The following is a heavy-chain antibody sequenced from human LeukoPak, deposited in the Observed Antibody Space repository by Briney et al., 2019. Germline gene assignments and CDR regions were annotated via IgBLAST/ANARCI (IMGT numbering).Heavy chain of an antibody. CDR1: GYTFTSYD. CDR3: ARVYDSGSYSCPH. Sequence: ASVKVSCKASGYTFTSYDINWVRQVTGQGLEWMGWMNPNSGNTGYAQKFQGRVTITRNTSISTAYMELSSLRSEDTAVYYCARVYDSGSYSCPHWGQGTLVTVSS. J-gene: IGHJ4*02. V-gene: IGHV1-8*03. D-gene: IGHD3-10*01. CDR2: MNPNSGNT.